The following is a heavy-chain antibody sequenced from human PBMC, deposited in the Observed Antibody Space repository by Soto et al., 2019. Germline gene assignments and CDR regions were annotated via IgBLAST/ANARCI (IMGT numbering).Heavy chain of an antibody. V-gene: IGHV1-69*12. D-gene: IGHD5-18*01. CDR3: APAHTAMVSDEAGNYYYGMEV. Sequence: QVQLVQSGAEVKKPGSSVKVSCKASGGTFSSYAISWVRQAPGQGLEWMGGIIPIFGTANYAQKFQGRVTITAVESKXXAXMXXSSLISEYKAVYYGAPAHTAMVSDEAGNYYYGMEVGGQGTPVIVSS. CDR2: IIPIFGTA. J-gene: IGHJ6*02. CDR1: GGTFSSYA.